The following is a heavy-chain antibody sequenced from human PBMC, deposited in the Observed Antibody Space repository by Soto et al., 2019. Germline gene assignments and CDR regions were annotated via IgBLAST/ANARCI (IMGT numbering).Heavy chain of an antibody. V-gene: IGHV6-1*01. D-gene: IGHD1-26*01. Sequence: PSQTLSLTCAISGDSVSSHSAGWNWFRQSPSRGLEWLGRTYYRSKWYNDYAVSVKSRININPDTSKNQFSLQLTSVTPEYTAVYYCVRDLGGLDVWRQRTTVTVSS. CDR1: GDSVSSHSAG. CDR3: VRDLGGLDV. J-gene: IGHJ6*02. CDR2: TYYRSKWYN.